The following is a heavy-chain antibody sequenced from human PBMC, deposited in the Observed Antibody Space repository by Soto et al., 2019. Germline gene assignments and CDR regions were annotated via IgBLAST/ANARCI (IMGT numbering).Heavy chain of an antibody. CDR3: ATPPYSDAFDI. D-gene: IGHD2-15*01. V-gene: IGHV5-51*01. CDR2: IYPGDSDT. Sequence: GESLKISSKGSGDSFTSYWIGWVRQMPGKGLEWMGIIYPGDSDTRYSPSFQGQVTISADKSISTAYLQWSSLKASDTAMYYCATPPYSDAFDIWGQGTMVTVSS. J-gene: IGHJ3*02. CDR1: GDSFTSYW.